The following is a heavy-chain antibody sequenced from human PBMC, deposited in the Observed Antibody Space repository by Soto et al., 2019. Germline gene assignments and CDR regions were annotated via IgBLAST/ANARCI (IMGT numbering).Heavy chain of an antibody. CDR1: GGSISSYY. Sequence: NPSETLSLTCTASGGSISSYYWSWIRQPPGKGQEWIGYIYYSGSTNYNPSLKSRVTISVDTSENQFSLKLSSVTAADTAVYYCARRPNYYDSSGEPLVDYWGQGTLVTV. CDR2: IYYSGST. CDR3: ARRPNYYDSSGEPLVDY. V-gene: IGHV4-59*12. J-gene: IGHJ4*02. D-gene: IGHD3-22*01.